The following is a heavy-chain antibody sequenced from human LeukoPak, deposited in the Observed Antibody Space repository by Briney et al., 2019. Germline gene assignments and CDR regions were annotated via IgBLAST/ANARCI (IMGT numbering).Heavy chain of an antibody. CDR2: ISSNGSII. J-gene: IGHJ4*02. Sequence: PGGSLRLSCAASGFTFSSYEMIWVRQAPGNGLEWVSYISSNGSIIYYADSLKGRFTISRDNAKNSLYLQMSSLRAEDTAVYYCARDGQRWPIYYWGQGTLVTVSS. V-gene: IGHV3-48*03. CDR3: ARDGQRWPIYY. D-gene: IGHD6-19*01. CDR1: GFTFSSYE.